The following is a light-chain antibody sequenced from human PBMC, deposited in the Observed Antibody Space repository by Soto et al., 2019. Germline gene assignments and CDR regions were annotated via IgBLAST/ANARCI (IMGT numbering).Light chain of an antibody. J-gene: IGLJ1*01. CDR1: SSDVGGYNY. Sequence: QSALTQPASVSGSPGQSITISCTGTSSDVGGYNYVSWYQQHPGKDPKLMIYDVSNRPSGVSNRFSGSKSGNTASLTISGLQAEDEADYYCRSYTSSSTWVFGTGTKVTVL. CDR2: DVS. CDR3: RSYTSSSTWV. V-gene: IGLV2-14*01.